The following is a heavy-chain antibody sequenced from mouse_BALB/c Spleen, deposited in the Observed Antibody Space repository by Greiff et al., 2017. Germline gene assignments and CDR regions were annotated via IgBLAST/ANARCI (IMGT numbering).Heavy chain of an antibody. J-gene: IGHJ3*01. V-gene: IGHV5-6-5*01. D-gene: IGHD1-1*01. CDR3: ARENEEVITTVGPAY. Sequence: EVKLVESGGGLVKPGGSLKLSCAASGFTFSSYAMSWVRQTPEKRLEWVASISSGGSTYYPDSVKGRFTISRDNARNILYLQMSSLRSEDTAMYYCARENEEVITTVGPAYWGQGTLVTVSA. CDR2: ISSGGST. CDR1: GFTFSSYA.